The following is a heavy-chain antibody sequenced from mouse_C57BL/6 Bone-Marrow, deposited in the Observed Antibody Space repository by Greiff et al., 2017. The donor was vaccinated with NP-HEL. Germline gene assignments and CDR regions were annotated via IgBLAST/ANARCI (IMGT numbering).Heavy chain of an antibody. V-gene: IGHV2-2*02. J-gene: IGHJ1*03. CDR3: ARKETTVVGRSWYFDV. CDR1: GFSLTSYG. D-gene: IGHD1-1*01. Sequence: QVQLKESGPGLVQPSQSLSITCTVSGFSLTSYGVHWVRQSPGKGLEWLGVIWSGGSTDYNAAFISRLSISKDNSKSQVFFKMNSLQANDTAIYYCARKETTVVGRSWYFDVWGTGTTVTVSS. CDR2: IWSGGST.